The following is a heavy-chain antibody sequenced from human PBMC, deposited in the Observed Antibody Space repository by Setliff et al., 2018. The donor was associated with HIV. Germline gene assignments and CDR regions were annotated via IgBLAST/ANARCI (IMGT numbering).Heavy chain of an antibody. CDR1: GYTFTSYG. Sequence: ASVKVSCKASGYTFTSYGISWVRQAPGQGLEWMGWISAYNGNTNYAQKLQGRVTMTTDTSTSTAYMELRSLRSDDTAVYYCARNQGRSNGWPNYWYFDLWGRGTLVTVSS. V-gene: IGHV1-18*01. CDR2: ISAYNGNT. J-gene: IGHJ2*01. CDR3: ARNQGRSNGWPNYWYFDL. D-gene: IGHD6-19*01.